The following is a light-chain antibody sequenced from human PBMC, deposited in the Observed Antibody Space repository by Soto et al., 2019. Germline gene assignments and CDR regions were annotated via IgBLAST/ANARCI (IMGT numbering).Light chain of an antibody. V-gene: IGKV4-1*01. CDR3: HHYYTTPPA. J-gene: IGKJ1*01. CDR1: QNVLYSSNNHNY. Sequence: IVMTQSPDSLAVSLGETATINCRSSQNVLYSSNNHNYVAWYQQKAGQPPKLLIYWASTRESGVPQRFSGSGSGTDFPLTISDLQAEDVAVYFCHHYYTTPPAFGQGTRVEVK. CDR2: WAS.